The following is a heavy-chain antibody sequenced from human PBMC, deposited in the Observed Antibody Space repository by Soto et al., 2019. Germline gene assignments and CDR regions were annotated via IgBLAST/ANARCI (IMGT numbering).Heavy chain of an antibody. CDR1: GGTFSSYT. V-gene: IGHV1-69*02. CDR2: IIPILGIA. D-gene: IGHD6-13*01. Sequence: QVQLVQSGAEVKKPGSSVKVSCKASGGTFSSYTISWVRQAPGQGPEWMGRIIPILGIANYAQKFQGRVTITADKSTSTAYMELSSLRSEDTAVYYCARAPGIAAAGTDFDYWGQGTLVTVSS. J-gene: IGHJ4*02. CDR3: ARAPGIAAAGTDFDY.